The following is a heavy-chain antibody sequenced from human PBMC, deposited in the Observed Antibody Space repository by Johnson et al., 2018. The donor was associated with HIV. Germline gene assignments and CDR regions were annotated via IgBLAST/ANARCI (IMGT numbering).Heavy chain of an antibody. V-gene: IGHV3-64*01. J-gene: IGHJ3*02. CDR2: ISSDGGST. D-gene: IGHD1-26*01. Sequence: VQLVESGGGLVQPGGSLRLSCTASGFPFSTYAMHWVRQAPGKGLEYVSAISSDGGSTYYANSVKGTFTISRDNSKNTMYLQMGSRGDEYMAVYYGARPTRCLQWELQVWIDAVDIWGQGTMVTVSS. CDR1: GFPFSTYA. CDR3: ARPTRCLQWELQVWIDAVDI.